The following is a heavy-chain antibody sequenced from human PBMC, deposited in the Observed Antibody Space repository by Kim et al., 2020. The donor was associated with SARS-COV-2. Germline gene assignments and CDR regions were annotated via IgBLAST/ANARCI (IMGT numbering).Heavy chain of an antibody. CDR3: ARDLYYYGSGSSPNGMDV. CDR2: ISSSSSYI. D-gene: IGHD3-10*01. V-gene: IGHV3-21*01. CDR1: GFTFSSYS. Sequence: GGSLRLSCAASGFTFSSYSMNWVRQAPGKGLEWVSSISSSSSYIYYADSVKGRFTISRDNAKNSLYLQMNSLRAEDTAVYYCARDLYYYGSGSSPNGMDVWGQGTTVTVSS. J-gene: IGHJ6*02.